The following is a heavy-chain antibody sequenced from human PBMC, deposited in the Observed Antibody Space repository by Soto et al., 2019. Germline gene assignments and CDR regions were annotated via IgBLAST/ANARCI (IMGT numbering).Heavy chain of an antibody. CDR2: IYYSVST. D-gene: IGHD5-18*01. CDR1: GGSISSYY. V-gene: IGHV4-59*01. J-gene: IGHJ4*02. CDR3: ARARSYGYIFDY. Sequence: SETLSLTCTVSGGSISSYYWSWIRQPPGKGLEWIGYIYYSVSTNYNPSLKSRVTISVDTSKNQFSLKLSSVTAADTAVYYCARARSYGYIFDYWGQGTLVTVSS.